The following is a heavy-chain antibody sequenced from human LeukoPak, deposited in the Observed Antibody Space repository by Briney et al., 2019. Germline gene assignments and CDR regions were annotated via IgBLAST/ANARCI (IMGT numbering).Heavy chain of an antibody. V-gene: IGHV1-69*01. CDR3: ASPVKYYDTWSGYPPFDY. J-gene: IGHJ4*02. Sequence: ASVKVSCKASGGTFSSYAISWVRQAPGQGLEWVGGIIPMSGTANYAQKFQGRVTITADESTSTAYMELSSLRSEDTAIYYCASPVKYYDTWSGYPPFDYWGQGTLVTVSS. CDR2: IIPMSGTA. CDR1: GGTFSSYA. D-gene: IGHD3-3*01.